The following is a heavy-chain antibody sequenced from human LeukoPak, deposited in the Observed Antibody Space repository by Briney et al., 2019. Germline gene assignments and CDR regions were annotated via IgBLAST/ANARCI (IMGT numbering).Heavy chain of an antibody. CDR3: ARVEGGSYTFDY. CDR2: ISSSSSYI. J-gene: IGHJ4*02. D-gene: IGHD1-26*01. Sequence: PGGSLRLSCAASGFTFSSYSMNWVRQAPGKGLEWVSSISSSSSYIYYADSVKGRFTISRDNAKNSLHLQMNSLRAEDTAVYYCARVEGGSYTFDYWGQGTLVTVSS. CDR1: GFTFSSYS. V-gene: IGHV3-21*01.